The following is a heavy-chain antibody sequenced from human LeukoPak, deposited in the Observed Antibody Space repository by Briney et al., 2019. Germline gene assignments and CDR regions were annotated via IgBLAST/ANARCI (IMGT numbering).Heavy chain of an antibody. J-gene: IGHJ3*01. Sequence: GGSLRLSCAASGFTFRSYSMNWVRQAPGKGLEWGSYINSGSSYMYYPDSVKGRFTISRDNAKNSLYLQMDSLRDEDTAVYYCAREDNDWGPNTFDVWGQGTVVTVSS. D-gene: IGHD7-27*01. CDR2: INSGSSYM. V-gene: IGHV3-48*02. CDR1: GFTFRSYS. CDR3: AREDNDWGPNTFDV.